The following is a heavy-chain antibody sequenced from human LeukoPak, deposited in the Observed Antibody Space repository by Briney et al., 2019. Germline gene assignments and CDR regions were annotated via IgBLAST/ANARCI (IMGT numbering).Heavy chain of an antibody. J-gene: IGHJ4*02. D-gene: IGHD6-13*01. CDR3: AKIKAAAGAFDY. CDR2: ISGTDDYI. V-gene: IGHV3-23*01. CDR1: GYTFSRYA. Sequence: GGSLRLSCAASGYTFSRYAMGWVRQAPGKRLEWVSTISGTDDYIYYANSVKGRFTISRDNAKNSLYLQMNSLRAEDTALYYCAKIKAAAGAFDYWGQGTLVTVSS.